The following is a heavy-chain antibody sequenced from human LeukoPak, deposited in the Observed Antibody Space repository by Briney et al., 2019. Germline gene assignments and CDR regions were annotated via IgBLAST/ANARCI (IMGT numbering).Heavy chain of an antibody. J-gene: IGHJ3*02. Sequence: PSETLSLTCTVSGGSISSYYWSWIRQPPGKGLEWIGYIYYSGSTNYNPSLKSRVTISVDTSKNQFSLKLSSVTAADTAVYYCANNRIAAPWAFDIWGQGTMITVSS. D-gene: IGHD6-13*01. CDR1: GGSISSYY. CDR2: IYYSGST. V-gene: IGHV4-59*01. CDR3: ANNRIAAPWAFDI.